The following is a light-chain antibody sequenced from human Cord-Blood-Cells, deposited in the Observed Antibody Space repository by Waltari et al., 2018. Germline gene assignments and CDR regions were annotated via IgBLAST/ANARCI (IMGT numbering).Light chain of an antibody. Sequence: DIQMTKSPASVSASVGERVTIVCRASQSISSWLAWYQQKPGKAPKLLIYAASSLQSGVPSRFSGSGSGTDFTLTISSLQPEDFATYYCQQANSFPPFTFGPGTKVDIK. V-gene: IGKV1-12*01. CDR1: QSISSW. CDR3: QQANSFPPFT. CDR2: AAS. J-gene: IGKJ3*01.